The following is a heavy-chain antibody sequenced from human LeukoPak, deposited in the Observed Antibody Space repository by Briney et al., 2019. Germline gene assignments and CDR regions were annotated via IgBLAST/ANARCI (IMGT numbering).Heavy chain of an antibody. J-gene: IGHJ4*02. CDR2: ITSGGNT. CDR1: GFTVSSNY. D-gene: IGHD6-13*01. CDR3: AKVLGVAAALIRFDY. V-gene: IGHV3-53*01. Sequence: PGGSLRLSCAASGFTVSSNYMNWVRQAPGKGLEWVSVITSGGNTYYADSVKGRFTISRDNSKNTLYLQMNSLRAEDTAVYYCAKVLGVAAALIRFDYWGQGTLVTVSS.